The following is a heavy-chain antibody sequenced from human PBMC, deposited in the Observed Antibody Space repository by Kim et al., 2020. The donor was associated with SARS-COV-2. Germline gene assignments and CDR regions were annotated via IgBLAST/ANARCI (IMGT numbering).Heavy chain of an antibody. J-gene: IGHJ4*02. CDR1: GGSISSSSYY. CDR2: IYYSGST. V-gene: IGHV4-39*07. Sequence: SETLSLTCTVSGGSISSSSYYWGWIRQPPGKGLEWIGSIYYSGSTYYNPSLKSRVTISVDTSKNQFSLKLSSVTAADTAVYYCARVRSPLYGSGSYAFDYWGQGTLVTVSS. D-gene: IGHD3-10*01. CDR3: ARVRSPLYGSGSYAFDY.